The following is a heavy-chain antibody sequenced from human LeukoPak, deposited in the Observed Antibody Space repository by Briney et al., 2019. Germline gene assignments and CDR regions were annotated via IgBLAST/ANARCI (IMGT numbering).Heavy chain of an antibody. CDR1: GFTFSASN. J-gene: IGHJ6*03. Sequence: GSLRLSCEVSGFTFSASNMNWVRQAPGKGLEWVSYISSKGTYINYADSVKGRFTISRDNAKSSVYLQMTSLRAEDTAVYYCARRAYYMDVWGKGTTVAVSS. V-gene: IGHV3-21*06. CDR2: ISSKGTYI. CDR3: ARRAYYMDV.